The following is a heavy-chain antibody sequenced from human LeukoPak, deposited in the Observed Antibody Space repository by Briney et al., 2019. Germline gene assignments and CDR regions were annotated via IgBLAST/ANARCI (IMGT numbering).Heavy chain of an antibody. Sequence: SETLSLTCAVSGGSISSSNWWSWVRQPPGKGLEWIGEIYHSGSTNYNPSLKSRVTISVDKSKNQFSLKLSSVTAADTAVYYCARDRDYYGSGSYNWYFVLWGRGTLVTVSS. J-gene: IGHJ2*01. V-gene: IGHV4-4*02. D-gene: IGHD3-10*01. CDR1: GGSISSSNW. CDR3: ARDRDYYGSGSYNWYFVL. CDR2: IYHSGST.